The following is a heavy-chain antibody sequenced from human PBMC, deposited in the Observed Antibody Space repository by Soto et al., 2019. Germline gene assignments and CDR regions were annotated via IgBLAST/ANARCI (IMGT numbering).Heavy chain of an antibody. J-gene: IGHJ3*02. CDR2: ISYDGSNK. Sequence: QVQLVESGGGVVQPGRSLRLSCAASGFTFSSYGMHWVCQGPGKGLEWVAVISYDGSNKYYADSVKGRFTISRDNSKNTLYLQMNSLRAEDTAVYYCAKFPGVDTALSGAFAIWGQGTMVTVSS. V-gene: IGHV3-30*18. CDR3: AKFPGVDTALSGAFAI. CDR1: GFTFSSYG. D-gene: IGHD5-18*01.